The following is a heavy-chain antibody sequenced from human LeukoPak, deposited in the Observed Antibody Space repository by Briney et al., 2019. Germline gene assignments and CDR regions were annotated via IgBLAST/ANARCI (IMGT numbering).Heavy chain of an antibody. J-gene: IGHJ4*02. CDR2: INPNSGGT. V-gene: IGHV1-2*02. CDR3: ARDLTGITMIVVAVFDY. Sequence: ASVKVSCKASGYTFTGYYMHWVRQAPGQWLEWMGWINPNSGGTNYAQKFQGRVTMTRDTSISTAYMELSRLRSDDTAVYYCARDLTGITMIVVAVFDYWGQGTLVTVSS. CDR1: GYTFTGYY. D-gene: IGHD3-22*01.